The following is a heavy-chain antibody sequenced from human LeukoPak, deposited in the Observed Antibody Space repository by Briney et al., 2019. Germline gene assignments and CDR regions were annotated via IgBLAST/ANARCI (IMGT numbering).Heavy chain of an antibody. CDR2: ISSSSSTI. J-gene: IGHJ3*02. V-gene: IGHV3-48*01. CDR3: ARVGRGWVLTPCDAFDI. CDR1: GFTFSTYS. D-gene: IGHD2-15*01. Sequence: QPGGSLRLSCAASGFTFSTYSMNWVRQAPGKGLEWVSYISSSSSTILYADSVKGRFTISRDNAKNSLYLQMNSLRAEDTAVYYCARVGRGWVLTPCDAFDIWGQGTMVTVSS.